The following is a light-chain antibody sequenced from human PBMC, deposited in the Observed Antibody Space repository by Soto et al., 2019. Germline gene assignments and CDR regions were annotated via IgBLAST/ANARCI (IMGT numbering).Light chain of an antibody. CDR1: QSVGSY. CDR3: QHRSNWPT. V-gene: IGKV3-11*01. CDR2: DAS. J-gene: IGKJ3*01. Sequence: EIVLTQSPATLSLSPGERATLSCRASQSVGSYLAWYQQKPGQAPRLLIYDASNRATGVPARFSGSGSVTDFSLTISSLEPEDCAVYYCQHRSNWPTFGPGTKVDVK.